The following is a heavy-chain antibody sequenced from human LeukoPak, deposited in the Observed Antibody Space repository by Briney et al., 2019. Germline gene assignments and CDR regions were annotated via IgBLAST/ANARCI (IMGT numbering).Heavy chain of an antibody. V-gene: IGHV3-7*01. J-gene: IGHJ4*02. D-gene: IGHD3-10*01. CDR3: ARGQMVRGVTFFPD. CDR1: GFTFSSYW. CDR2: IKQDGSEK. Sequence: GGSLRLSCAASGFTFSSYWMSWVRQAPGKGLEWVANIKQDGSEKYYVDSVKGRFTISRDHAKNSLYLQMHSLRAEDTAVYYCARGQMVRGVTFFPDWGQGTLVTVSS.